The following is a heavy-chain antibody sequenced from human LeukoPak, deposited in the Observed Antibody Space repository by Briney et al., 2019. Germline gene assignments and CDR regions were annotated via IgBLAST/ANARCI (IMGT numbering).Heavy chain of an antibody. D-gene: IGHD4-23*01. CDR3: ARDKSDYGGKKYFQH. CDR2: IWYDGSNK. J-gene: IGHJ1*01. V-gene: IGHV3-33*01. Sequence: PGRSLRLSCAASGFTSSSYGMHWVRQAPGKGLEWVAIIWYDGSNKYYADSVQGRFTISRDNAKNSLYLQMNSLRAEDTAVYYCARDKSDYGGKKYFQHWGQGTLVTVSS. CDR1: GFTSSSYG.